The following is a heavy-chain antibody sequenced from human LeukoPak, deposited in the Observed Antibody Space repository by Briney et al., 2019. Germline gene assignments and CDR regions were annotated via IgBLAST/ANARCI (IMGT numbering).Heavy chain of an antibody. CDR1: GFTFSSYW. CDR2: IKQDGSEK. V-gene: IGHV3-7*01. J-gene: IGHJ4*02. Sequence: GGSLRLSCAASGFTFSSYWMSWVRQAPGKGLEWVANIKQDGSEKYYVDSVKGRFTISRDNAKNSLYLQMNSLGAEDTAVYYCAKSKDIVVVVAATPLDYWGQGTLVTVSS. CDR3: AKSKDIVVVVAATPLDY. D-gene: IGHD2-15*01.